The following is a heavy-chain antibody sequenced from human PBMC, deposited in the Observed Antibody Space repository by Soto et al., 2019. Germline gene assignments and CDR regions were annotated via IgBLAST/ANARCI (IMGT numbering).Heavy chain of an antibody. D-gene: IGHD6-19*01. Sequence: ASVKVSCKVSGYTLTELSMHWVRQAPGKGLEWMGGFDPEDGETIYAQKFQGRVTMTEDTSTDTAYMELSSLRSEDTAVYYCATAYRIAVAGSPSDAFDIWGQGTMVTVSS. CDR1: GYTLTELS. J-gene: IGHJ3*02. V-gene: IGHV1-24*01. CDR3: ATAYRIAVAGSPSDAFDI. CDR2: FDPEDGET.